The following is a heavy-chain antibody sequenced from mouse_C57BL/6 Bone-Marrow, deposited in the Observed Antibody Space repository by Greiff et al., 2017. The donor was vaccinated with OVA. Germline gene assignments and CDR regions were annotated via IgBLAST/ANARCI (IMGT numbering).Heavy chain of an antibody. V-gene: IGHV1-54*01. D-gene: IGHD2-1*01. CDR1: GYAFTNYL. CDR3: ARGLLWSYWYFDV. J-gene: IGHJ1*03. CDR2: INPGSGGT. Sequence: QVQLQQSGAELVRPGTSVQVSCKASGYAFTNYLIAWVKQRPGQGLEWIGVINPGSGGTNYNEKFKGKATLTADKSSSTAYMQLSSLTSEDSAVYFCARGLLWSYWYFDVWGTGTTVTVSS.